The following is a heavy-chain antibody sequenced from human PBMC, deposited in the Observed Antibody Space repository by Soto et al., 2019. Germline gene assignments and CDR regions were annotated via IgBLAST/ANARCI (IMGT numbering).Heavy chain of an antibody. CDR3: AKGRGSYYDY. J-gene: IGHJ4*02. CDR1: GFTFSSYG. CDR2: ISYDGSNK. V-gene: IGHV3-30*18. D-gene: IGHD1-26*01. Sequence: SLRLSCAASGFTFSSYGMHWVRQAPGKGLEWVAVISYDGSNKYYADSVKGRFTISRDNSKNTLYLQMNSLRAEDTAVYYCAKGRGSYYDYWGQGTLVTVSS.